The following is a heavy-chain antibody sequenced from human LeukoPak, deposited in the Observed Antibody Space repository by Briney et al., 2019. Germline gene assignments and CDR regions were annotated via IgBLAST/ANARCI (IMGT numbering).Heavy chain of an antibody. V-gene: IGHV4-34*01. CDR2: INHSGRT. D-gene: IGHD3-16*02. Sequence: SETLSLTCAVYGGSFSGYYWSWIRQPPGKGLEWIGEINHSGRTNYNPSLKSRVTISVDTSKNQFSLKLSSVTAADTAVYYCARVPFYDYVWGSYRYYGMDVWGKGTTVTVSS. CDR3: ARVPFYDYVWGSYRYYGMDV. CDR1: GGSFSGYY. J-gene: IGHJ6*04.